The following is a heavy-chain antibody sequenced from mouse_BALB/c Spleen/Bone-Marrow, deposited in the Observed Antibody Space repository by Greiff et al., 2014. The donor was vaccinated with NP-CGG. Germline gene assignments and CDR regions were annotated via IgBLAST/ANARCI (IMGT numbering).Heavy chain of an antibody. J-gene: IGHJ3*01. D-gene: IGHD4-1*01. CDR3: ARYWDAY. CDR2: IDPRTANT. V-gene: IGHV1-7*01. CDR1: DYTFTSYW. Sequence: QVQLQQSGAELAKPGASVKMSCKVSDYTFTSYWIHWVKQRPGQGLEWIGYIDPRTANTEYSQKFKDKATLTADKSSSTAYMQLSSLTSKDSAVYYCARYWDAYWGQGTLVTVSA.